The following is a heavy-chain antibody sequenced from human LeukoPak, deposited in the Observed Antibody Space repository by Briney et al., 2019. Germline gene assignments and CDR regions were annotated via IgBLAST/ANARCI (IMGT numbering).Heavy chain of an antibody. D-gene: IGHD5-24*01. CDR3: ALMRDGYTQ. CDR2: ISWNSGRI. J-gene: IGHJ4*02. Sequence: PGGSLRLSCAASGFTFDDYAMHWVRQAPGKGLEWVSGISWNSGRIAYADSVKGRFTISRDNSKNTLYLQMNSLRAEDTAVYYCALMRDGYTQWGQGTLVTVSS. CDR1: GFTFDDYA. V-gene: IGHV3-9*01.